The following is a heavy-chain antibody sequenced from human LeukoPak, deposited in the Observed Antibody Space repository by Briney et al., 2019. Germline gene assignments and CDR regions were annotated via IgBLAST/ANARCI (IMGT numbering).Heavy chain of an antibody. J-gene: IGHJ3*02. CDR2: ISGSGGST. Sequence: GGSLRLSCAASGFTFRSYAMSWVRQAPGKGLEWVSGISGSGGSTYYADSVKGRFTISRDNFKNTLYLQMNSLRAEDTAVYYCAKNDYGGLDAFDIWGQGTMVTVYS. V-gene: IGHV3-23*01. CDR3: AKNDYGGLDAFDI. D-gene: IGHD4-23*01. CDR1: GFTFRSYA.